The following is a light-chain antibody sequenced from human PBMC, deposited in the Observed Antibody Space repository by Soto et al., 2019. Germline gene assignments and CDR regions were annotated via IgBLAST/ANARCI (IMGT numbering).Light chain of an antibody. CDR2: DAS. CDR3: QQYGSSPFT. J-gene: IGKJ3*01. CDR1: QSVSSSY. V-gene: IGKV3D-20*01. Sequence: VLTQSPGTLSLAPVERATLSCKASQSVSSSYLAWYQQKPGLAPRLLIYDASSRATGIPDRFSGSGSGTDFSLTIIRLEPEDVAVYFCQQYGSSPFTFGPGTKVDI.